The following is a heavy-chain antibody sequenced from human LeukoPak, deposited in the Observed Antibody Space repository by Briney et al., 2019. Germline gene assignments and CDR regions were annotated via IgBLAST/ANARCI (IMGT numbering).Heavy chain of an antibody. CDR1: GYTFTSYG. J-gene: IGHJ4*02. D-gene: IGHD1-26*01. Sequence: ASVKVSCKASGYTFTSYGISWVRQAPGLGLEWMGWISAYNGNTNYAQKLQGRVTMTTDTSTSTAYMELRSLRSDDTAVYYCARGGPEWELLPHFDYWGQGTLVTVSS. CDR3: ARGGPEWELLPHFDY. CDR2: ISAYNGNT. V-gene: IGHV1-18*01.